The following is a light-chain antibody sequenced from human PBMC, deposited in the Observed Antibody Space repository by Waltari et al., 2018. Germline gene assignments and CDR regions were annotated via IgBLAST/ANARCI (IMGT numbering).Light chain of an antibody. CDR3: QQYNRWPPIT. Sequence: EIVMTQSPATLSVSPGERATLSCSASQSDCSNVVWYQQKPGQASRLLMYEAFIRATGISAKSRGSESRTEFTLTINSVQAEDCAFYYCQQYNRWPPITFGQGTRLEIK. CDR1: QSDCSN. CDR2: EAF. V-gene: IGKV3-15*01. J-gene: IGKJ5*01.